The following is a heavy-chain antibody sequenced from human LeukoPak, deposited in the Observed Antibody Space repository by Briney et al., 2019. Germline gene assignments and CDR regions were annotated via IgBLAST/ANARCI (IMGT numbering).Heavy chain of an antibody. D-gene: IGHD2-2*01. J-gene: IGHJ5*02. CDR1: GYTFTSYG. Sequence: ASVKVSCKASGYTFTSYGISWVRQAPGQGLEWMGWISAYNGNTNYAQKLQGRVTMTTDTSTSTAYMELRSLRSDDTAVYYCAREHYCSSTGCYFNWFDPWGQGTLVTVSS. CDR3: AREHYCSSTGCYFNWFDP. CDR2: ISAYNGNT. V-gene: IGHV1-18*01.